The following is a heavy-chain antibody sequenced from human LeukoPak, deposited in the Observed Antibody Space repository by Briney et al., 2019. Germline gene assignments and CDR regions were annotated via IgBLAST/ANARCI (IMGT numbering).Heavy chain of an antibody. Sequence: PGRSLRLSCAASGFTFSSYGMHWVRQAPGKGLEWVAVIWYDGSNKYYADSVKGRFTISRDNSKNTLYLQMNSLRAEDTAVYYCARDRGGYCSSTSCSFNDAFDIWGQGTTVTVSS. V-gene: IGHV3-33*01. CDR3: ARDRGGYCSSTSCSFNDAFDI. J-gene: IGHJ3*02. CDR2: IWYDGSNK. CDR1: GFTFSSYG. D-gene: IGHD2-2*01.